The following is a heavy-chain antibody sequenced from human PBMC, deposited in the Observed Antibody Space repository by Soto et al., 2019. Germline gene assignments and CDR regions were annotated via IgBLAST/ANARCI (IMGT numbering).Heavy chain of an antibody. J-gene: IGHJ1*01. CDR1: GFTFSNYA. D-gene: IGHD2-8*01. Sequence: GGSLRLSCAASGFTFSNYAMHWVRQAPGKGLEWVAVISYDGTTEYYADSVKGRFTISRDSSENTLYLQMNSLRAEDTALYYCARAGVEEAIQVGYFQHWGQGTLVTV. CDR3: ARAGVEEAIQVGYFQH. CDR2: ISYDGTTE. V-gene: IGHV3-33*01.